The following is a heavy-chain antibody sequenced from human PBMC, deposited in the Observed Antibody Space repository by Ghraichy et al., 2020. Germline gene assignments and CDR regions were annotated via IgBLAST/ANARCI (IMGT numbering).Heavy chain of an antibody. CDR2: INHSGST. V-gene: IGHV4-34*01. CDR1: GGSFSGYY. Sequence: SETLSLTCAVYGGSFSGYYWSWIRQPPGKGLEWIGEINHSGSTNYNPSLKSRVTISVDTSKNQFSLKLSSVTAADTAVYYCARCNRTYGSELDYWGQGTTVTVSS. CDR3: ARCNRTYGSELDY. D-gene: IGHD3-10*01. J-gene: IGHJ4*02.